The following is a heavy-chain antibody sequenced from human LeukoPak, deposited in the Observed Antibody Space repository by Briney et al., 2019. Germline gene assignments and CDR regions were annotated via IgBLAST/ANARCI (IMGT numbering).Heavy chain of an antibody. V-gene: IGHV3-30-3*01. Sequence: PGGSLRLSCAASGFTFSSYAMHWVRQAPGKGLEWVAVISYDGSNKYYADSVKGRFTISRDNSKDTLDLQMNSLRAEDTAVYYCARDSATPYYYYMDVWGKGTTVTVSS. CDR2: ISYDGSNK. J-gene: IGHJ6*03. D-gene: IGHD2-2*01. CDR1: GFTFSSYA. CDR3: ARDSATPYYYYMDV.